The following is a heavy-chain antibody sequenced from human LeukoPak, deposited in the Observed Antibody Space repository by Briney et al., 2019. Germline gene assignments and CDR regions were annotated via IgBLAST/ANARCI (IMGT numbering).Heavy chain of an antibody. CDR2: ISYDGSNK. Sequence: PGGSLRLSCAASGFTFSSYAMHWVRQAPGKGLEWVAVISYDGSNKYYVDSVKRRFTISRDYSKNTLYLQMNSLRTEDTAIYYCARSQLRFDNWGQGTLVTVSS. D-gene: IGHD1-1*01. V-gene: IGHV3-30*04. J-gene: IGHJ4*02. CDR3: ARSQLRFDN. CDR1: GFTFSSYA.